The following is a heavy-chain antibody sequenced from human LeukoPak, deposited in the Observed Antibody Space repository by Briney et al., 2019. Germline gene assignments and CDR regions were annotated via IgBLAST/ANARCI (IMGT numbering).Heavy chain of an antibody. V-gene: IGHV3-23*01. CDR3: AKPHTFSSGWYFDY. CDR1: GFTFSSYA. Sequence: GGSLRLSCAASGFTFSSYAMSWVRQAPGKGLEWISAISGSGGGTYYADSVKGRFTISRDNSKNTLYLQMNSLRAEDTAVYYCAKPHTFSSGWYFDYWGQGTLVTVSS. J-gene: IGHJ4*02. D-gene: IGHD6-19*01. CDR2: ISGSGGGT.